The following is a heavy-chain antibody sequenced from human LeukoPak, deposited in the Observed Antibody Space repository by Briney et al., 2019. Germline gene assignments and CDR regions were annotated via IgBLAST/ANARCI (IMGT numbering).Heavy chain of an antibody. CDR2: VVTTTT. D-gene: IGHD6-19*01. Sequence: SETLSLTCTVSGGSISTYSWTWVRQSPGKGLEWIGSVVTTTTKYSPALRSRVAISVDTSKNQFSPRLESVTTAETAVYYCARDTTVASGMQYWGQGALVTVSS. CDR1: GGSISTYS. V-gene: IGHV4-4*07. J-gene: IGHJ4*02. CDR3: ARDTTVASGMQY.